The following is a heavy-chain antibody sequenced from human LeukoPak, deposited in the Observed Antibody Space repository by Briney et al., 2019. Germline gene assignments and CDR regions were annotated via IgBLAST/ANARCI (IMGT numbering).Heavy chain of an antibody. CDR3: VRGPDYYYDSSGSFDY. J-gene: IGHJ4*01. V-gene: IGHV3-43*02. D-gene: IGHD3-22*01. Sequence: PGGSLRLSCAASGFTFDDYAMHWVRQAPGKGLEWVSLISGDGGSTYYADSVKGRFTISRDNAKNSLFLQMNSLRVEDTAVYYCVRGPDYYYDSSGSFDYWGHGTLVTVSS. CDR1: GFTFDDYA. CDR2: ISGDGGST.